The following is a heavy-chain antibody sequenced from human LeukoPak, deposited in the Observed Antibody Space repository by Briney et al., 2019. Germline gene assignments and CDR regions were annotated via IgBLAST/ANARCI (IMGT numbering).Heavy chain of an antibody. CDR3: ARRREMATIMGAFDY. CDR2: IHPSGGST. D-gene: IGHD5-24*01. CDR1: GYTFTSYY. V-gene: IGHV1-46*01. J-gene: IGHJ4*02. Sequence: ASVKVSCKASGYTFTSYYIHWMRQAPGQGLEWMGIIHPSGGSTSYAQKFQGRVTMTRDTSTSTVYMELSSLRSEDTAVYYCARRREMATIMGAFDYWGQGTLVTVSS.